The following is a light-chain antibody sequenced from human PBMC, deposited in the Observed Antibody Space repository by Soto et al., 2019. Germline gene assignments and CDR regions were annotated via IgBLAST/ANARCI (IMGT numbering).Light chain of an antibody. CDR1: SSDVGGYNY. CDR3: SSYTSSSTV. J-gene: IGLJ3*02. V-gene: IGLV2-14*01. CDR2: DVS. Sequence: QSALTQPASVSGSPGQSITISCTGTSSDVGGYNYVSWYQQHPGKAPKLMIYDVSNRPSGVSNRFSGSKSGNTASLTISGVHAEDEADYYCSSYTSSSTVFGGGTKVTVL.